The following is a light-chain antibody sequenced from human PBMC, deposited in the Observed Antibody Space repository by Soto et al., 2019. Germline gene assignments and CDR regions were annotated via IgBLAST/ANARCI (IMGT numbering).Light chain of an antibody. V-gene: IGLV7-43*01. CDR1: TGAVTSGDY. Sequence: QAVVTQEPSLTVSPGGTVTLTCASGTGAVTSGDYPNWFQQKPGQAPRALIYGTSNKHSWTPDRFSGPLLGGKAALTLSGVQPEDEAEYYCLLYYGGAQLVFGGGTQLTVL. CDR3: LLYYGGAQLV. J-gene: IGLJ2*01. CDR2: GTS.